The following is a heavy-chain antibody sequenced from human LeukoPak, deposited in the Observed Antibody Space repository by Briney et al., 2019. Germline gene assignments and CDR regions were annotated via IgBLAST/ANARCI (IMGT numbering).Heavy chain of an antibody. CDR3: ANRPDSYDFKDY. J-gene: IGHJ4*02. Sequence: LSGGSLRLSCAASGFTFSSYAMSWVRQAPGKGLEWVSAISGSGGSTYYADSVKGRFTISRDNSKNTLYLQMNSLRAEDTAVYYCANRPDSYDFKDYWGQGTLVTVSS. D-gene: IGHD3-3*01. CDR2: ISGSGGST. V-gene: IGHV3-23*01. CDR1: GFTFSSYA.